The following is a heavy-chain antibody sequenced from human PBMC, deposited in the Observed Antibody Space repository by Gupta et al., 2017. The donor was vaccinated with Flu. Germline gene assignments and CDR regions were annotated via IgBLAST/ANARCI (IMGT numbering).Heavy chain of an antibody. V-gene: IGHV3-33*01. CDR1: GFTFSSHG. CDR3: ARWANDRTFEI. Sequence: QVQLVESGGGVVQPGRSLRLSCAASGFTFSSHGMHWVRQAPGKGLEWVAVIWYDGSNKYYADSVKGRFTISRDNSKNTLYLQMNSLRAEDTAVYYCARWANDRTFEIWGQGTMVTVSS. CDR2: IWYDGSNK. J-gene: IGHJ3*02. D-gene: IGHD1-1*01.